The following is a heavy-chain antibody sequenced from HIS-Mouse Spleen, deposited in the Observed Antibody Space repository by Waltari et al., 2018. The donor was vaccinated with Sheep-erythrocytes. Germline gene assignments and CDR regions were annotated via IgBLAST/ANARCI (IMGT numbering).Heavy chain of an antibody. CDR3: ARGAFDI. J-gene: IGHJ3*02. CDR2: ISSNGGST. Sequence: EVQLVESGGGLVQPGGSLRLSCAAGGFTFSSYAMHWVRQAPGKGLEYVSAISSNGGSTYYANSVKGRFTISRDNSKNTLYLQMGSLRAEDMAVYYCARGAFDIWGQGTMVTVSS. V-gene: IGHV3-64*01. CDR1: GFTFSSYA.